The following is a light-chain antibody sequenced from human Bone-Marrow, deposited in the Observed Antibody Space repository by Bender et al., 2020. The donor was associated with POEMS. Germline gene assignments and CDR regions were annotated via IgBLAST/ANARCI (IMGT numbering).Light chain of an antibody. V-gene: IGLV1-44*01. CDR1: SSNIGTNP. J-gene: IGLJ3*02. CDR2: INN. Sequence: QSVLTQPPSASGTPGQRVTISCSGSSSNIGTNPVNWYQQLPGTSPKLLIYINNQRPSEVPDRFSGSKSGTSASLAISSLQSEDEADYYCAAWEDSLNGWVFGGGTKLTVL. CDR3: AAWEDSLNGWV.